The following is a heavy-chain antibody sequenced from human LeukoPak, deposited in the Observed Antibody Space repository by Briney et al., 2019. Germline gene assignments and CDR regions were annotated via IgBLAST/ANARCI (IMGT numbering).Heavy chain of an antibody. CDR1: EYTFSTFD. D-gene: IGHD6-13*01. CDR2: MNPNSGNT. Sequence: ASVKVSCKASEYTFSTFDINWVRQATGQGLEWMGWMNPNSGNTGYAQKFQDRVTMTRDTSITTAYMELNSLRSDDTAVYYCARDRVAAAGNWFDPWGQGTLVTVSS. CDR3: ARDRVAAAGNWFDP. V-gene: IGHV1-8*01. J-gene: IGHJ5*02.